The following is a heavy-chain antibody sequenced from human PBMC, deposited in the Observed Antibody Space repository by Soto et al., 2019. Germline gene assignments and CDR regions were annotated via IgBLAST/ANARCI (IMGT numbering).Heavy chain of an antibody. D-gene: IGHD6-19*01. CDR3: ARSSGWYPYFDY. CDR2: IYYSGST. V-gene: IGHV4-59*01. J-gene: IGHJ4*02. Sequence: ETLSLTCTVSGGSISSYYWSWIRQPPGKGLEWIGYIYYSGSTNYNPSLKSRVTISVDTSKNQFSLKLSSVTAADTAVYYCARSSGWYPYFDYWGQGTLVTVSS. CDR1: GGSISSYY.